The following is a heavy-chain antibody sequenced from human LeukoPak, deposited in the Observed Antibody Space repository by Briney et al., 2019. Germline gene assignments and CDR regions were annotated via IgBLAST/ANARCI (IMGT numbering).Heavy chain of an antibody. CDR1: GITLSNYG. Sequence: GGSLRLSCAVSGITLSNYGMSWVRQAPGKGLEWVAGISGSGGSTNYADSVKGRFTISRDNAKNTLYLQMNSLRAEDTAVYFCAKRGVVIRVILVGFHKEANYFDSWGQGALVTVSS. J-gene: IGHJ4*02. D-gene: IGHD3-22*01. CDR2: ISGSGGST. V-gene: IGHV3-23*01. CDR3: AKRGVVIRVILVGFHKEANYFDS.